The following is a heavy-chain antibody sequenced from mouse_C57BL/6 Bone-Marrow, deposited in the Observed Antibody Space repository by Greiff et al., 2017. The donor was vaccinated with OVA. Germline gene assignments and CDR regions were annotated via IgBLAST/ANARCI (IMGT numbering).Heavy chain of an antibody. D-gene: IGHD2-5*01. V-gene: IGHV1-76*01. J-gene: IGHJ1*03. CDR3: AREGAAYYSNQGYFDV. CDR2: IYPGSGNT. Sequence: QVQLQQSGAELVRPGASVKLSCKASGYTFTDSYINWVKQRPGQGLEWIARIYPGSGNTYYNEKFKGKATLTAEKSSSTAYMQLSSLTSEDSAVYFCAREGAAYYSNQGYFDVWGTGTTVTVSS. CDR1: GYTFTDSY.